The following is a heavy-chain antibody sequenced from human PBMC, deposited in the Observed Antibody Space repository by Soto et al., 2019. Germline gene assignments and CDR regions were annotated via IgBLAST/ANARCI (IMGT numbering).Heavy chain of an antibody. CDR1: GGSFSGYY. CDR3: ARVGGSEYYYYYYMDV. Sequence: SETLSLTCAVYGGSFSGYYWSWIRQPPGKGLEWIGEINHSGSTNYNPSLKSRVTISVDTSKNQFSLKLSSVTAADTAVYYCARVGGSEYYYYYYMDVWGKGTTVTVSS. J-gene: IGHJ6*03. V-gene: IGHV4-34*01. CDR2: INHSGST. D-gene: IGHD3-16*01.